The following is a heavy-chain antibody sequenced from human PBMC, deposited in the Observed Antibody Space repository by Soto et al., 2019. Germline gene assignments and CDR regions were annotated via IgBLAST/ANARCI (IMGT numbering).Heavy chain of an antibody. CDR1: GFIFSGYA. D-gene: IGHD5-12*01. Sequence: QVRLVESGGGVVQPGRSLRLSCAASGFIFSGYAMHWVRQAPGKGLEWVAVISYDGNTQYYADSVKGRFTVSRDNSKNILSVQMNNLRAEDTAIYYCAKETNAYEIDYWGQGTLVTVSS. CDR2: ISYDGNTQ. V-gene: IGHV3-30-3*01. J-gene: IGHJ4*02. CDR3: AKETNAYEIDY.